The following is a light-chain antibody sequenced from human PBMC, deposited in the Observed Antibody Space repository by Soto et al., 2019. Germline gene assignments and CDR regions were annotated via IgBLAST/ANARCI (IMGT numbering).Light chain of an antibody. Sequence: DIVMTQSPLSLPVTPGEPASISCRSSQSLLHSSGRYYLDWYLQKPGQSPQLLIYLGSHRASGVSDRFSGSGSGTDFTLTISRVEAEDVGIYYCIQALQTPFTFGGGTRAEIK. CDR2: LGS. V-gene: IGKV2-28*01. J-gene: IGKJ4*01. CDR3: IQALQTPFT. CDR1: QSLLHSSGRYY.